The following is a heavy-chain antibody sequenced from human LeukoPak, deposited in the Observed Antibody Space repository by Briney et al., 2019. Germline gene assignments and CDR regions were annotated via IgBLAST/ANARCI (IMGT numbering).Heavy chain of an antibody. J-gene: IGHJ4*02. D-gene: IGHD3-10*01. CDR3: ATSPNYYGSGSYYSL. V-gene: IGHV4-30-2*02. Sequence: SETLSLTCTVSGGSISSGGYYWSWIRQPPGKGLEWIGYIYHSGSTYYNPSLKSRVTISVDRSKNQFSLKLKSVTAADTAVYYCATSPNYYGSGSYYSLWGQGTLVTVSS. CDR2: IYHSGST. CDR1: GGSISSGGYY.